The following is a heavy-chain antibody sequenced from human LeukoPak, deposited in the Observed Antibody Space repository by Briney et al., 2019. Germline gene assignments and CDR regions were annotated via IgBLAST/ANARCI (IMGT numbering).Heavy chain of an antibody. V-gene: IGHV3-74*01. CDR1: GFTFINYW. CDR3: ARVQGCSGGTCYFHY. Sequence: GGSLRLSCAASGFTFINYWMVWVRQAPGKGLLWVSRINSDGSSTTYADSVKGRFTISRDNAKNTVYLQMNSLRAEDTAVYYCARVQGCSGGTCYFHYWGQGTLVTVS. CDR2: INSDGSST. J-gene: IGHJ4*02. D-gene: IGHD2-15*01.